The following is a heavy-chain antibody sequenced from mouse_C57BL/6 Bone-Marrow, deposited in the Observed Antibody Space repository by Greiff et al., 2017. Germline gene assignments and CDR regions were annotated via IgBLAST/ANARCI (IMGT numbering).Heavy chain of an antibody. CDR1: GFTFSSYG. V-gene: IGHV5-6*01. CDR2: ISSGGSYT. Sequence: EVQLVESGGDLVKPGGSLKLSCAASGFTFSSYGMSWVRQTPAKRLEWVATISSGGSYTYYPDSVKGRFTISSDNAKNTLYLQMSSLKSEDTARYYCAGHARYGYDLDYWGKGTTLTVSS. D-gene: IGHD2-2*01. J-gene: IGHJ2*01. CDR3: AGHARYGYDLDY.